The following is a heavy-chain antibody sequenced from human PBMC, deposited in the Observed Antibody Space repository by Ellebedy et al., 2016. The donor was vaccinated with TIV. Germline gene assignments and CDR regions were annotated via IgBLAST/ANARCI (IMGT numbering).Heavy chain of an antibody. D-gene: IGHD3-10*01. CDR2: ISHDGSSQ. CDR1: GFTFDSYA. CDR3: AKDSGRSGWYFEH. J-gene: IGHJ2*01. V-gene: IGHV3-30-3*01. Sequence: GESLKISCVASGFTFDSYAMHWVRQAPGKGLEWVAVISHDGSSQYYADSVTGRFTVSRDNSMTTVYLEMNSLRVEDTAVYYCAKDSGRSGWYFEHWGRGTLVTVSS.